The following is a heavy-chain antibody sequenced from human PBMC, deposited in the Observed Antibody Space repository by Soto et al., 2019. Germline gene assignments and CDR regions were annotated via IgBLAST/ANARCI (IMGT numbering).Heavy chain of an antibody. CDR3: ARLYCSSSTCDSWFDH. CDR2: IDPRDSYT. Sequence: PXESLKISCTGFGYTFTTFWISWVRQMPGRGLEWMGRIDPRDSYTKYSPSFEGHVTISADKSTRTAYLQWGSLKASDTAMYYCARLYCSSSTCDSWFDHWGQGTLVTVSS. J-gene: IGHJ5*02. CDR1: GYTFTTFW. V-gene: IGHV5-10-1*01. D-gene: IGHD2-2*01.